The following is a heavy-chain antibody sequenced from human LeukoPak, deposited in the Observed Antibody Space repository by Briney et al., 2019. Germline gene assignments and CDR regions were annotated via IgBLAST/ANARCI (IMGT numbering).Heavy chain of an antibody. CDR1: GGSISSYY. V-gene: IGHV4-59*08. CDR2: IYYSGST. J-gene: IGHJ6*02. Sequence: SETLSLTCAVSGGSISSYYWSWIRQPPGKGLEWIGYIYYSGSTNYNPSLKSRVTISVDTSKNQFSLKLSSVTAADTAVYYCARLNYDFWSGYRQANYYYGMDVWGQGTTVTVSS. D-gene: IGHD3-3*01. CDR3: ARLNYDFWSGYRQANYYYGMDV.